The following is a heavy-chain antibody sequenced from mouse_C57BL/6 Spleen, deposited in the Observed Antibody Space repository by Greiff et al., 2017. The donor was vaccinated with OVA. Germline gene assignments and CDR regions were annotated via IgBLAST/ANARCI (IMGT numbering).Heavy chain of an antibody. D-gene: IGHD2-10*01. CDR1: GYSFTDYN. CDR2: INPNYGTT. J-gene: IGHJ3*01. CDR3: ARSYYGNYVWFAY. V-gene: IGHV1-39*01. Sequence: VQLKESGPELVKPGASVKISCKASGYSFTDYNMNWVKQSNGKSLEWIGVINPNYGTTSYNQKFKGKATLTVDQSSSTAYMQLNSLTSEDSAVYYCARSYYGNYVWFAYWGQGTLVTVSA.